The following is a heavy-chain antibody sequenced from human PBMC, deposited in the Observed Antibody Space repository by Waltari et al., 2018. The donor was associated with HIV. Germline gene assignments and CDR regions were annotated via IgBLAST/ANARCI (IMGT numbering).Heavy chain of an antibody. Sequence: QVHMVQSGAEVKKPGASVKVSCKASGYTFTNYAISWVRQAPGQGLEWMGWISGYSDNTKYAQKFQGRVTMTTDASTSTAYLEVRSLRSDDTAVYYCARALGLGDYWGQGTLVTVSS. CDR1: GYTFTNYA. CDR2: ISGYSDNT. V-gene: IGHV1-18*01. CDR3: ARALGLGDY. J-gene: IGHJ4*02.